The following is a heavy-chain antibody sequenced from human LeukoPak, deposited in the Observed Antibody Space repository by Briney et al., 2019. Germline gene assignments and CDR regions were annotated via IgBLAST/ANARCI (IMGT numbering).Heavy chain of an antibody. CDR1: GFTFSSYA. CDR3: ARQHDSSTYYYVYYYAMDV. Sequence: SGGSLRLSCAASGFTFSSYAMSWVRQAPGKGLEWVSAISGNGVSTYYAYSVKGRFTISRDNSQNTLYLQMNSLSAEDTAIYYCARQHDSSTYYYVYYYAMDVWGQGTTVTVSS. D-gene: IGHD3-22*01. J-gene: IGHJ6*02. CDR2: ISGNGVST. V-gene: IGHV3-23*01.